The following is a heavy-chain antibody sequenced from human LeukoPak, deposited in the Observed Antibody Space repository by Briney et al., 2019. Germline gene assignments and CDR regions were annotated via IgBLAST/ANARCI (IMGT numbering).Heavy chain of an antibody. CDR2: ISRNGGTT. D-gene: IGHD1-1*01. J-gene: IGHJ4*02. CDR3: ARGAPLKDNSSGSDY. V-gene: IGHV3-23*01. Sequence: GGSLRLSCAASGFTFSSDAMSWVRQAPGKGLEWVSTISRNGGTTYYSDSVKGRFTISRDNSKNTLYLQMNSLRAEDTAVYYCARGAPLKDNSSGSDYWGQGTLVTVSS. CDR1: GFTFSSDA.